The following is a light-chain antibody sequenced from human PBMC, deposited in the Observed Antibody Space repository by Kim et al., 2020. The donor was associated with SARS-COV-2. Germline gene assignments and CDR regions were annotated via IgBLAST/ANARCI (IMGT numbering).Light chain of an antibody. CDR3: QQRDNWPPT. V-gene: IGKV3-11*01. J-gene: IGKJ1*01. Sequence: LSPRERATLSCRASQSVNNYLAWYQQKPGQAPGLLIYDASNRAAGIPARFSGSGSGTDFTLTISSLGPEDFAVYYCQQRDNWPPTFGQGTKGDIK. CDR1: QSVNNY. CDR2: DAS.